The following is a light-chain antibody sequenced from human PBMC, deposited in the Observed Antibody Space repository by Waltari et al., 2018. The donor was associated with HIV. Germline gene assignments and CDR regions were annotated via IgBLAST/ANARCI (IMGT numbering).Light chain of an antibody. J-gene: IGLJ3*02. CDR2: QDN. V-gene: IGLV3-1*01. CDR1: KLGDKY. Sequence: SYELTQTASMSVSPGQTASITCSGNKLGDKYASWYQQKPGQSPVVVIYQDNKRPSGIPERFSGSNSGNTDTLTISGTQANDEADYDCQAWDSNTVVFGGGTKLTVL. CDR3: QAWDSNTVV.